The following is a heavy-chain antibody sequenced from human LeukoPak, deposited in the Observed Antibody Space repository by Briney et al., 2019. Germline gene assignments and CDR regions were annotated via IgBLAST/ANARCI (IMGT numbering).Heavy chain of an antibody. V-gene: IGHV4-34*01. CDR2: ISHSGST. CDR3: ARSANAFDI. Sequence: PSETLSLACAVSGGSVSGYYWSWIRQHPGKGPEWIGKISHSGSTNYNPSLKSRVTISVDTSTNQFSLNLSSVTAADTAVYYCARSANAFDIWGQGTMVTVSS. CDR1: GGSVSGYY. J-gene: IGHJ3*02.